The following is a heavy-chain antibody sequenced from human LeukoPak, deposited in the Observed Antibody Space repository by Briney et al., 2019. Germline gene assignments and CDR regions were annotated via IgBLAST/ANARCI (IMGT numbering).Heavy chain of an antibody. J-gene: IGHJ4*02. CDR2: ISGSGGST. CDR3: AKPRGPSSGWYNYFDY. Sequence: GGSLRLSCAASGFTFSSYAMSWVRQAPGKGLEWVSAISGSGGSTYYADSVKGRFTISRDNSKNTLYLQMNSLRAEDTAVYYCAKPRGPSSGWYNYFDYWGQGTLVTVSS. CDR1: GFTFSSYA. D-gene: IGHD6-19*01. V-gene: IGHV3-23*01.